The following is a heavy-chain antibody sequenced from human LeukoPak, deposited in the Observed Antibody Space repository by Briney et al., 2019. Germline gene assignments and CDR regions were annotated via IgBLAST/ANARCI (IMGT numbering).Heavy chain of an antibody. CDR2: INPNSGGR. CDR1: GYTFTGYY. D-gene: IGHD3-3*01. CDR3: ASGTTIFGVVLSWFDP. Sequence: ASVTLSCKASGYTFTGYYMHWVRQAPGQGLEWMGWINPNSGGRNYAQKFQGRVTMTRYTSISTASMELSRLRSDDTAVYYCASGTTIFGVVLSWFDPWGQGTLVTVSS. V-gene: IGHV1-2*02. J-gene: IGHJ5*02.